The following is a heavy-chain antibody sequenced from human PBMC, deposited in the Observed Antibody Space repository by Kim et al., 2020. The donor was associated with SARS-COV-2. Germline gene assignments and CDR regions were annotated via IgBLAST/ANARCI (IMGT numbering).Heavy chain of an antibody. V-gene: IGHV1-18*01. CDR3: ARVGRDYYGSGSPRYGNTYYYDSSGYYDGSLFPENHPTDAFDI. J-gene: IGHJ3*02. CDR2: ISAYNGNT. D-gene: IGHD3-22*01. CDR1: GYTFTSYG. Sequence: ASVKVSCKASGYTFTSYGISWVRQAPGQGLEWMGWISAYNGNTNYAQKLQGRVTMTTDTSTSIAYMELRSLRSDDTAVYYCARVGRDYYGSGSPRYGNTYYYDSSGYYDGSLFPENHPTDAFDIWGQGTMVTVSS.